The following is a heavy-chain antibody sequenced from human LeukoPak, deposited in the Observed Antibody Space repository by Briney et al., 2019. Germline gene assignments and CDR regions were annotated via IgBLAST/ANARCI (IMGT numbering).Heavy chain of an antibody. V-gene: IGHV4-34*01. D-gene: IGHD3-10*01. J-gene: IGHJ6*03. CDR2: INHSGST. CDR1: GGSFSGYY. Sequence: SETLSLTCAVYGGSFSGYYWSWIRQPPGKGLEWIGEINHSGSTNYNPSLKSRVTISVDTSKNQFSLKLSSVTAADTAVYYCARRLGRKFGERFYYHYMDVWGKGTTVTISS. CDR3: ARRLGRKFGERFYYHYMDV.